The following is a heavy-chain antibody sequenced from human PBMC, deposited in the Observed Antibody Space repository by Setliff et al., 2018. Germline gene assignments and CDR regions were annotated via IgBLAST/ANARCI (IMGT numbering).Heavy chain of an antibody. D-gene: IGHD2-15*01. CDR2: VYYTGTT. V-gene: IGHV4-59*02. J-gene: IGHJ3*01. CDR1: GGSVSSDY. Sequence: KTSETLSLTCTVSGGSVSSDYWTWIRQPPGKGLEWIGYVYYTGTTNYNPSLKSRVAISIDTSKKQLSLKLSSVTAADTAIYYCARSLDCSGGSCYPIDAFDLWGQGTLVTVSS. CDR3: ARSLDCSGGSCYPIDAFDL.